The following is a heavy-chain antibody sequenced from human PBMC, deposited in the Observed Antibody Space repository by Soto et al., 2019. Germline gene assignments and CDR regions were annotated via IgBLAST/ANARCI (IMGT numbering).Heavy chain of an antibody. J-gene: IGHJ5*02. CDR3: AREGYCSSTSCPENWFDP. V-gene: IGHV1-3*01. CDR2: INAGNGNT. D-gene: IGHD2-2*01. CDR1: GYTFTSYA. Sequence: ASVKVSCKSSGYTFTSYAMHWVRQAPGQRLEWMGWINAGNGNTKYSQKFQGRVTITRDTSASTAYMELSSLRSEDTAVYYCAREGYCSSTSCPENWFDPWGQGTLVTVSS.